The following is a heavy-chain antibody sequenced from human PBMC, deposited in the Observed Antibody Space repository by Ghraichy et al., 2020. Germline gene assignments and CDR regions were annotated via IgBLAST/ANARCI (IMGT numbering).Heavy chain of an antibody. CDR1: GFTFSSHG. J-gene: IGHJ3*01. D-gene: IGHD2-21*01. CDR3: AKEGVVVGGDAFDV. Sequence: GGSLRLSCAASGFTFSSHGMSWVRQAPGMGLEWVSAVSSGGRNTYYADPVKGRFTISRDNSQNTLYLQMNSLRTEDKAVYYCAKEGVVVGGDAFDVWGQGTMITVSS. V-gene: IGHV3-23*01. CDR2: VSSGGRNT.